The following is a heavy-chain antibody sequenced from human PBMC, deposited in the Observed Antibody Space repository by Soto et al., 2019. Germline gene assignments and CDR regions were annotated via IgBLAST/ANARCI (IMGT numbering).Heavy chain of an antibody. CDR2: IYYSGST. J-gene: IGHJ6*02. CDR1: GGSISSYY. D-gene: IGHD3-10*01. V-gene: IGHV4-59*01. Sequence: SETLSLTCTVSGGSISSYYWSWIRQPPGKGLEWIGYIYYSGSTNYNPSLKSRVTISVDTSKNQFSLKLSSVTAADTAVYYCARDKFKEKAELWFGDPTYYYYGMDVWGQGTTVTVS. CDR3: ARDKFKEKAELWFGDPTYYYYGMDV.